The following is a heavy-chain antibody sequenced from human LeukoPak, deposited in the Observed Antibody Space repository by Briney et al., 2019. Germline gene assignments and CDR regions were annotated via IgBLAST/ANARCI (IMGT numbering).Heavy chain of an antibody. J-gene: IGHJ4*02. D-gene: IGHD2-8*01. CDR2: INPKTGGT. CDR1: GYTFTDYY. CDR3: ARDLSSKMVYAIY. V-gene: IGHV1-18*01. Sequence: ASVKVSCKASGYTFTDYYMFWGRQAPGQGLGCMGWINPKTGGTNYAQKLQGRVTMTTDTSTSTAYMELRSLRSDDTAVYYCARDLSSKMVYAIYWGQGTLVTVSS.